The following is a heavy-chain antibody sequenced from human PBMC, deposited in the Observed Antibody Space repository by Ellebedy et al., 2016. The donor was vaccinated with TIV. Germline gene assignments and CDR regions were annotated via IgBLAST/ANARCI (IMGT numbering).Heavy chain of an antibody. V-gene: IGHV3-21*01. CDR3: ARDPRHYGMDV. Sequence: GESLKISXAAPGFTFSSYSMNWVRQAPGKGLEWVSSISSSSSYIYYADSVKGRFTISRDNAKNSLYLQMNSLRAEDTAVYYCARDPRHYGMDVWGQGTTVTVSS. CDR1: GFTFSSYS. D-gene: IGHD6-25*01. CDR2: ISSSSSYI. J-gene: IGHJ6*02.